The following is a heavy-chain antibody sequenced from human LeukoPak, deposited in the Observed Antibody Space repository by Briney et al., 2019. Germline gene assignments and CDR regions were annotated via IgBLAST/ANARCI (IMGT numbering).Heavy chain of an antibody. CDR3: ARTIYGSGTYYNYNWFDP. V-gene: IGHV4-59*01. CDR1: GGSISSYY. Sequence: SETLSLTCTVSGGSISSYYWSWIRQPPGKGLEWIGYIYYSGSTNYNPSLKSRATISVDTSKKQFSLKLNSVTAADTAVYYCARTIYGSGTYYNYNWFDPWGQGTLVTVSS. D-gene: IGHD3-10*01. CDR2: IYYSGST. J-gene: IGHJ5*02.